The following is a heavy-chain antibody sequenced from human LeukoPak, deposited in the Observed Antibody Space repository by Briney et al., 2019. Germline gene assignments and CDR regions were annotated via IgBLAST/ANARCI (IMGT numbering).Heavy chain of an antibody. CDR3: ARSPHILTGENFDY. CDR1: GYSLSDHY. D-gene: IGHD3-9*01. CDR2: INPNHGDT. V-gene: IGHV1-2*02. J-gene: IGHJ4*02. Sequence: GASVKVSCKASGYSLSDHYMHWVRQAPGQGLEWMGWINPNHGDTNYAQKFQDRVSMTRDTSISTAYMHLSRLRSADTAVYYCARSPHILTGENFDYWGQGTLLTVSS.